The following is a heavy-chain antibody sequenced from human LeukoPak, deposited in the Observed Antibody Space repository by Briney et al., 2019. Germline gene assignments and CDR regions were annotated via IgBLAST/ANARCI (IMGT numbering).Heavy chain of an antibody. V-gene: IGHV4-34*01. CDR3: AKGPQTGWFDT. D-gene: IGHD3-10*01. CDR1: GGSFRGHF. J-gene: IGHJ5*02. CDR2: INHNGNT. Sequence: PSETLSLTCAVYGGSFRGHFCSWLRQPPGKGLEWIGEINHNGNTNYNPSLKSRVTMSVDTSKNQFSLRLNSVTAADTAVHYCAKGPQTGWFDTWGQGTLVTVSS.